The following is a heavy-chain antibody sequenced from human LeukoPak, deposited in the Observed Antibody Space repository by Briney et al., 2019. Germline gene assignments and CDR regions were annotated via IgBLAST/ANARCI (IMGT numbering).Heavy chain of an antibody. D-gene: IGHD5-12*01. CDR1: GYTFTGYY. CDR3: ARGTSYDHYYYYGMDV. V-gene: IGHV1-2*06. Sequence: ASVKVPCKASGYTFTGYYMHWVRQAPGQGLEWMGRINPNSGGTNYAQKFQGRVTMTRDTSISTAYMELSRLRSDDTAVYYCARGTSYDHYYYYGMDVWGQGTTVTVSS. CDR2: INPNSGGT. J-gene: IGHJ6*02.